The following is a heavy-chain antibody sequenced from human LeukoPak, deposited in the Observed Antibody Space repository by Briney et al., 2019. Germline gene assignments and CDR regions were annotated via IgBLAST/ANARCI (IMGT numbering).Heavy chain of an antibody. V-gene: IGHV4-59*01. D-gene: IGHD5-12*01. J-gene: IGHJ5*02. CDR2: ISYSGST. CDR3: ARGGSGYALNWFDP. Sequence: PSETLSLTCTVSGGSIGSYYWSWIRQPPGKGLEWIGHISYSGSTNYNPSLKSRVTISVDTSKNQFSLKLSSVTAADTAVYYCARGGSGYALNWFDPWGQGTMVTDSS. CDR1: GGSIGSYY.